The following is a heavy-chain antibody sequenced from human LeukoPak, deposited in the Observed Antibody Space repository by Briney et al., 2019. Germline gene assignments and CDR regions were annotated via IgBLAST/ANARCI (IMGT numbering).Heavy chain of an antibody. J-gene: IGHJ4*02. CDR1: GFTFRSYE. D-gene: IGHD3-16*01. V-gene: IGHV3-48*03. CDR3: ARDYEGNCDY. CDR2: ISGSGSTI. Sequence: PGGSLRLSCAASGFTFRSYEMTWVRQAPGKGLEWVSYISGSGSTIYYTDSVKGRFTISRDNSKNTLYLQMNSLRAEDTAVYYCARDYEGNCDYWGQGTLVTVSS.